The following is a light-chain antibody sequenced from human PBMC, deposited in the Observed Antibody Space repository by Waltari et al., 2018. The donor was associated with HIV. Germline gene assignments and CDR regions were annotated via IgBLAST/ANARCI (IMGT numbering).Light chain of an antibody. J-gene: IGLJ3*02. V-gene: IGLV2-14*01. Sequence: QSALTQPASVSGSPGQSITISCTGPSSDVGRYDYVSWYQQPPGKAPKFMIYEVSTRPSGVSNRFSGSKSGNTASLTISGLQAEDEADYYCSSYTSISTLVFGGGTKLTVL. CDR3: SSYTSISTLV. CDR1: SSDVGRYDY. CDR2: EVS.